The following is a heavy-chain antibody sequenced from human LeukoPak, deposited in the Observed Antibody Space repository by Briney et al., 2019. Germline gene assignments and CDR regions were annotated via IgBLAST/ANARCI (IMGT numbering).Heavy chain of an antibody. D-gene: IGHD3-10*01. CDR2: IGGSGGST. CDR1: GFTFSSYA. Sequence: PGGSLRLSCAASGFTFSSYAMSWVRQAPGKGLEWVSAIGGSGGSTYYADSVKGQFTISRDNSKNTLYLQMNSLRAEDTAVYYCAKDGSRVDYYGSGSPGWYFDYWGQGTLVTVSS. J-gene: IGHJ4*02. CDR3: AKDGSRVDYYGSGSPGWYFDY. V-gene: IGHV3-23*01.